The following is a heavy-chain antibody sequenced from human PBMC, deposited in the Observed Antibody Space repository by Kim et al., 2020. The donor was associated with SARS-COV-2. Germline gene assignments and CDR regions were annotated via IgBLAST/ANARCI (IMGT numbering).Heavy chain of an antibody. CDR3: ARLPSGGAEDYFDY. Sequence: AQKFKGWVTMTRDTSISTAYMELSRLRSDDTAVYYCARLPSGGAEDYFDYWGQGTLVTVSS. V-gene: IGHV1-2*04. J-gene: IGHJ4*02. D-gene: IGHD1-1*01.